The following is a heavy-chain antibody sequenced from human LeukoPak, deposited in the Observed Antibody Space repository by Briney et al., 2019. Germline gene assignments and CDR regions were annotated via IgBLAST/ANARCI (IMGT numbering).Heavy chain of an antibody. V-gene: IGHV3-33*01. CDR3: ARGFNSFDY. Sequence: PGRSLRLSCAASGFTFSNYVMRWVRQAPGKGLEWVAVIWYDGSNKYYADSVKGRFTISRDNSKNTLDLQMNSLRAEDTAVYHCARGFNSFDYWGQGTLVTISS. CDR1: GFTFSNYV. J-gene: IGHJ4*02. D-gene: IGHD3-10*01. CDR2: IWYDGSNK.